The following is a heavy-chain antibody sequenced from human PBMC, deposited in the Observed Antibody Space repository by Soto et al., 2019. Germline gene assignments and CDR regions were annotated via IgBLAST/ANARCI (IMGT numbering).Heavy chain of an antibody. Sequence: QGHLLQSGDEVKTPGASVRVSCRASGYPFTSYGISGVRQSPGQGLEWVAWISAYNGNRDTAQKFQGRVTMTLDTATDTAHMELGDLTSADTAVYYCARGRIVASIHDAFEIWGQGTKVTVSS. CDR2: ISAYNGNR. J-gene: IGHJ3*02. CDR3: ARGRIVASIHDAFEI. V-gene: IGHV1-18*01. D-gene: IGHD1-26*01. CDR1: GYPFTSYG.